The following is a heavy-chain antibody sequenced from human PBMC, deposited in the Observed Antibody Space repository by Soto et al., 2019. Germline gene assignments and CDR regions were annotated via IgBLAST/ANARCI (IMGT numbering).Heavy chain of an antibody. J-gene: IGHJ5*02. CDR2: IYYSGST. D-gene: IGHD3-22*01. V-gene: IGHV4-31*03. CDR3: ARVQLADSSDYPPVPHWFDP. Sequence: QVQLQESGPGLVKPSQTLSLTCTVSGGSISSGGYYWSWIRQHPGKGLEWIGYIYYSGSTYYNPSLKSRVTISVDTSKNQFSLKLSSVTAADTAVYYCARVQLADSSDYPPVPHWFDPWGQGTLVTVSS. CDR1: GGSISSGGYY.